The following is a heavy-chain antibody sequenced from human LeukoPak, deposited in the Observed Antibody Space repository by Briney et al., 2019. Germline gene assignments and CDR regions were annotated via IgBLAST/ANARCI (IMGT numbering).Heavy chain of an antibody. CDR2: ISGSGTNT. J-gene: IGHJ6*03. CDR3: AKDGGEYYDILTGYYPRLYYMDV. V-gene: IGHV3-23*01. CDR1: GFTFSSYA. Sequence: PGESLRLSCAASGFTFSSYAMSWVRQAPGKGLEWVSAISGSGTNTYYADSVKGRFTISRDNSKNSLYLQMNSLRAEDTAVYYCAKDGGEYYDILTGYYPRLYYMDVWGKGTTVTTSS. D-gene: IGHD3-9*01.